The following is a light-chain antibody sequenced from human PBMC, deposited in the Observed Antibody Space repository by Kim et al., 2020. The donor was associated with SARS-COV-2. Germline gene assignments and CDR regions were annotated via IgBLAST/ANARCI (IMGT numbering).Light chain of an antibody. CDR3: QSYDSSNPVV. Sequence: NFMLTQPHSVSESPGKTVTISCTRSSGGIASNYVQWYQQRPGSAPTTVIYEDNQRPSGVPDRFSGSIDSSSNSASLTISGLKTEDEADYYCQSYDSSNPVVFGGGTQLTVL. J-gene: IGLJ2*01. CDR1: SGGIASNY. CDR2: EDN. V-gene: IGLV6-57*04.